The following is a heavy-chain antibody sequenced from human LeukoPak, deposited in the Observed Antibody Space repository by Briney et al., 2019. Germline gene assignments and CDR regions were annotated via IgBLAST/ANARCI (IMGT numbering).Heavy chain of an antibody. CDR3: ARVGRSTVIIYPWDYYYGMDV. CDR1: GGSISSGDYY. Sequence: PSETLSLTCTVSGGSISSGDYYWSWIRQPPGKGLEWIGYIYYSGSTYYNPSLKSRVTISVDTSKNQFSLKLSSVTAADTAVYYCARVGRSTVIIYPWDYYYGMDVWGQGTTVTVSS. D-gene: IGHD4-17*01. J-gene: IGHJ6*02. CDR2: IYYSGST. V-gene: IGHV4-30-4*01.